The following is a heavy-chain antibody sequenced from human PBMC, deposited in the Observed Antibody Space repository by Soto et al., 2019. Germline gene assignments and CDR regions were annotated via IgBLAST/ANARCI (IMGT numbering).Heavy chain of an antibody. D-gene: IGHD3-9*01. CDR2: ISWNSGNI. CDR1: GFTFHNYA. V-gene: IGHV3-9*01. J-gene: IGHJ5*02. CDR3: AKDPYVSLTGYNNWFDP. Sequence: EVQLVESGGALVQPGRSLRLSCAASGFTFHNYAMHWVRQAPGKGLEWVAGISWNSGNIDFGDSVKGRFTISRDNAKNSLYLQMNSLRPEDTAVYYCAKDPYVSLTGYNNWFDPWGQGTLVTVSS.